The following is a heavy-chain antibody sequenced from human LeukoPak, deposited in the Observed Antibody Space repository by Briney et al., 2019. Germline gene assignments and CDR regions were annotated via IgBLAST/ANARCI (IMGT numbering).Heavy chain of an antibody. CDR1: GYTFTSYD. Sequence: ASVKVSCKASGYTFTSYDIDWVRQATGQGLEWMGWMNPNSGNTGYAQKFQGRVTMTRNTSISTAYMELSSLRSEDTAVYYCARGNYDFWSGYYYYFDYWGQGTLVTVSS. CDR2: MNPNSGNT. CDR3: ARGNYDFWSGYYYYFDY. V-gene: IGHV1-8*01. D-gene: IGHD3-3*01. J-gene: IGHJ4*02.